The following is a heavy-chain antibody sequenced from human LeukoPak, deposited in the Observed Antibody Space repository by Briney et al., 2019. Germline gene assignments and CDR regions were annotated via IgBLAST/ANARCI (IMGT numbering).Heavy chain of an antibody. Sequence: SETLSLTCTVSGCSISSGTYYWGWIRQPPGKGLEWLGSTYYSGSTYYNPSLKSRVTISVDTSKNQFSLKMSSVTAADTAVYYCARQNYGSGASFYLDYWGQGNLVTVSS. CDR3: ARQNYGSGASFYLDY. D-gene: IGHD3-10*01. CDR2: TYYSGST. CDR1: GCSISSGTYY. V-gene: IGHV4-39*01. J-gene: IGHJ4*02.